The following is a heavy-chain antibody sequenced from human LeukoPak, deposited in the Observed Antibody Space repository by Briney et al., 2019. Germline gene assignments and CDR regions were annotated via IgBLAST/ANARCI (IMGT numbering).Heavy chain of an antibody. Sequence: PSQTLSLTCTVSGGSISSYYWSWIRQPPGKGLEWIGRIYYSGSTNYNPSLKSRVTISVDTSKNQFSLKLTSVTAADTALYYCARSQLSGNWFDPWGQGTLVTVSS. V-gene: IGHV4-59*01. J-gene: IGHJ5*02. CDR1: GGSISSYY. CDR3: ARSQLSGNWFDP. CDR2: IYYSGST.